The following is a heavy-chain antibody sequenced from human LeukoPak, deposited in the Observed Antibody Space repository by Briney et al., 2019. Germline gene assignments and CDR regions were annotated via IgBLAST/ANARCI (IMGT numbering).Heavy chain of an antibody. V-gene: IGHV3-7*03. CDR3: ARETATEEYYYYYGMDV. J-gene: IGHJ6*02. CDR2: INHNGNVN. CDR1: GFTFSSYW. D-gene: IGHD6-25*01. Sequence: GGSLRLSCAASGFTFSSYWMNWARQAPGKGLEWVASINHNGNVNYYVDSVKGRFTISRDNAKNSLYLQMSNLRAEDTAVYYCARETATEEYYYYYGMDVWGQGTTVTVSS.